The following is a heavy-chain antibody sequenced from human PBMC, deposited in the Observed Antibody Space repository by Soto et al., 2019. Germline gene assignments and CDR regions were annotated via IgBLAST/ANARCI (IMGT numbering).Heavy chain of an antibody. Sequence: ASVKVSCKASGYTFTSYGISWVRQAPGQGLEWMGWISAYNGYTNYAQKLQGRVTMTTDTSTSTAYMELGSLRSDDTAVYYCARDFDSSGYYYRGNDYWGQGTLVTVS. J-gene: IGHJ4*02. V-gene: IGHV1-18*01. D-gene: IGHD3-22*01. CDR1: GYTFTSYG. CDR3: ARDFDSSGYYYRGNDY. CDR2: ISAYNGYT.